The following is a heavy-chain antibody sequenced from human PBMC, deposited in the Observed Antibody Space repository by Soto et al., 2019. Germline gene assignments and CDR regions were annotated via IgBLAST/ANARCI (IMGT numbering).Heavy chain of an antibody. CDR3: AGGGGYLEWFPWFDP. J-gene: IGHJ5*02. CDR1: GYTFASYN. Sequence: QVQLVQSGAEMKRPGASVKVSCRASGYTFASYNIYWVRQAKGQGLEWIGWMNPNNGDKGYAQNFLDRGTLTRGNTVRKGFLEISPLTSEETATYYWAGGGGYLEWFPWFDPWGQGTLVTVSS. CDR2: MNPNNGDK. V-gene: IGHV1-8*01. D-gene: IGHD3-3*01.